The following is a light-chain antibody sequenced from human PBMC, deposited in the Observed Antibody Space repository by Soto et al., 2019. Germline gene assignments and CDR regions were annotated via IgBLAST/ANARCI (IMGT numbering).Light chain of an antibody. CDR2: AAS. CDR3: QQTFRGVT. J-gene: IGKJ3*01. Sequence: DIQMTQSPSSLSASVGDRVTIACRADQSISRHLNWYQHKPGKAPRLLIYAASNLQSGVPSRFSGSGSGTDFTITSCSLQPEDFATYSCQQTFRGVTFGPGTNVDVK. V-gene: IGKV1-39*01. CDR1: QSISRH.